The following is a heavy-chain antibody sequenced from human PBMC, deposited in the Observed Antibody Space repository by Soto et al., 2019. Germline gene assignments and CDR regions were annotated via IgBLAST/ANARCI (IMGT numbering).Heavy chain of an antibody. CDR1: GFTFSSNW. V-gene: IGHV3-74*01. D-gene: IGHD2-15*01. CDR3: ARDGGGY. J-gene: IGHJ4*02. Sequence: EVQLVESGGGLVQPGGSLRLSCAASGFTFSSNWMHWVRQVPGKGLVWVSRINTDGSAADYADSVKGRFTVSRDNAKNTQYLQMNSLRAEDTAVYYCARDGGGYWGQGTLVTVSS. CDR2: INTDGSAA.